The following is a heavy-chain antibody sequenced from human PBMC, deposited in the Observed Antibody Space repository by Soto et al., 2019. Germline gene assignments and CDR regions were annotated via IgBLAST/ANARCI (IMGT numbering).Heavy chain of an antibody. CDR3: TRLYCGGDCDFDS. V-gene: IGHV3-73*01. D-gene: IGHD2-21*02. CDR1: GFTFGASN. J-gene: IGHJ4*02. Sequence: GGSLRLSCAASGFTFGASNLQWVRQASGKGLEWLGRIRDKANSYATAYTASVKGRFTISRDDSKNTAYLQMNSLKTEDTAVYYCTRLYCGGDCDFDSWGQGTLVTVSS. CDR2: IRDKANSYAT.